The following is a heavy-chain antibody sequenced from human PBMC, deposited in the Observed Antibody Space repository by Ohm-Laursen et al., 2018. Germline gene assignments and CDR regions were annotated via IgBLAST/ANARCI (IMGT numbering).Heavy chain of an antibody. J-gene: IGHJ5*02. CDR1: GWSFSDYY. CDR3: ARGITMVRGVIMTSCFDP. Sequence: SDTLSLTCAVSGWSFSDYYWSWIRQSPGKGLEWIGEINHTGSTNYNPSLKSRVTISVDTSKNQFSLKLRSVSAADTAVCYCARGITMVRGVIMTSCFDPWGQGTLVTVSS. V-gene: IGHV4-34*01. CDR2: INHTGST. D-gene: IGHD3-10*01.